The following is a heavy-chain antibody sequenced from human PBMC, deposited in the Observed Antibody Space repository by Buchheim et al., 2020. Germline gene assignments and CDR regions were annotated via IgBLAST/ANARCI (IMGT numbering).Heavy chain of an antibody. Sequence: QVQLQESGPGLVKPSQTLSLTCTVSGGSISSGSYYWSWIRQPAGKGLEWIGRIYTSGSTNYNPSLKSRVTLSVDTSTNQFSLKLSSVTAADTAVYYCARDSLDYYYYYGMDVWGQGTT. CDR2: IYTSGST. V-gene: IGHV4-61*02. CDR3: ARDSLDYYYYYGMDV. J-gene: IGHJ6*02. CDR1: GGSISSGSYY.